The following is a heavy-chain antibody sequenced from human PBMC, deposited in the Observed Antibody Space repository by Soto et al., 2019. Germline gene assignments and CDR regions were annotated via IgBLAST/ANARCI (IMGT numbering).Heavy chain of an antibody. CDR3: ARVERSSDFWSGSLINRRPRNYYYMDV. CDR2: IYYSGST. CDR1: GGPISSGDYY. D-gene: IGHD3-3*01. Sequence: SETLSLTCTVSGGPISSGDYYWSWIRQPPGKGLEWIGYIYYSGSTNYNPSLKSRVTISVDTSKNQFSLKLSSVTAADTAVYYCARVERSSDFWSGSLINRRPRNYYYMDVWGKGTTVTVSS. V-gene: IGHV4-61*08. J-gene: IGHJ6*03.